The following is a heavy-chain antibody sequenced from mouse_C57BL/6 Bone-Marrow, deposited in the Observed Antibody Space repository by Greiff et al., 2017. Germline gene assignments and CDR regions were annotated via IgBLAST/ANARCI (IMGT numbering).Heavy chain of an antibody. CDR1: GYTFTSYW. V-gene: IGHV1-7*01. D-gene: IGHD1-1*01. J-gene: IGHJ2*01. Sequence: VQLQPSGAELAKPGASVKMSCKASGYTFTSYWMHWVKQRPGQGLEWIGYINPSTGYTEYNQKFKDKATLTADKSSSTAYMQLSSLTSEDSAVYYCAHYYGSSYYFDYWGQGTTLTVSS. CDR2: INPSTGYT. CDR3: AHYYGSSYYFDY.